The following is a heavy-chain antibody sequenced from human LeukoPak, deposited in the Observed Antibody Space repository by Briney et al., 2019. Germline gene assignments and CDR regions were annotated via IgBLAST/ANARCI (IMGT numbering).Heavy chain of an antibody. D-gene: IGHD7-27*01. V-gene: IGHV4-59*01. CDR3: ARGHLGLQD. CDR1: GASLTTYH. J-gene: IGHJ4*02. CDR2: LFNTGST. Sequence: SETLSLTCTVSGASLTTYHWTWIRQPPGRRLESIGYLFNTGSTKYNPSLASRVVILADTSKNQFSLKMTSVRAADKAVYYCARGHLGLQDWAKGTLVTVSA.